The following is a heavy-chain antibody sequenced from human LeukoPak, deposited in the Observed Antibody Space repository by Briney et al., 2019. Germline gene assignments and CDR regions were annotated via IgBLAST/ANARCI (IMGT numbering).Heavy chain of an antibody. V-gene: IGHV4-59*01. CDR3: ARGGSTTWRIGYYFDY. CDR2: IYSAGST. J-gene: IGHJ4*02. Sequence: SEPLSLTCTVSGGSINSYYWNWIRQSPGQGLEWIGFIYSAGSTNYNPSLKSRVAISVDTSQNQFSLKLSSVTAADTAVYCCARGGSTTWRIGYYFDYWGQGALVTVSS. D-gene: IGHD6-13*01. CDR1: GGSINSYY.